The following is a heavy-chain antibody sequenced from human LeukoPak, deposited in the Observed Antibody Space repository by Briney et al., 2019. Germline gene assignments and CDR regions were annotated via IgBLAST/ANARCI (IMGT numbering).Heavy chain of an antibody. CDR2: INPNSGGT. D-gene: IGHD4-11*01. J-gene: IGHJ4*02. Sequence: ASVKVSCKASGFTFAGYYLDWVLQAPGQGLEWIGRINPNSGGTNYAPKFEDRVAMTRGTSNSTAYMELSRLRSDDTAVYYCARHSDSAGFARWGQGSLVIVSS. CDR3: ARHSDSAGFAR. V-gene: IGHV1-2*06. CDR1: GFTFAGYY.